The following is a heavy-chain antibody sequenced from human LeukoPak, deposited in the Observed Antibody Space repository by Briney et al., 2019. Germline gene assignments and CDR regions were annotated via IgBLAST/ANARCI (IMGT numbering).Heavy chain of an antibody. CDR3: ARYSLPWYYDSSGSGTWENYFDY. V-gene: IGHV4-59*08. Sequence: SETLSLTCTVSGGSISSYYWSWIRQPPGKGLEWIGYIYYSGSTNYNPSLKSRVTISVDTSKNQFSLKLSSVTAADTAVYYCARYSLPWYYDSSGSGTWENYFDYWGQGTLVTVSS. D-gene: IGHD3-22*01. J-gene: IGHJ4*02. CDR2: IYYSGST. CDR1: GGSISSYY.